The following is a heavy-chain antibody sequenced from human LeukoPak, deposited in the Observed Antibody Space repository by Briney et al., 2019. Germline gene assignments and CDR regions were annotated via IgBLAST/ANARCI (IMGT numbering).Heavy chain of an antibody. J-gene: IGHJ4*02. CDR2: IRSKTNNYAA. D-gene: IGHD2/OR15-2a*01. Sequence: GGSLKLSCAASGFTFSGSAMHWVRQASGKGLEWVGLIRSKTNNYAAVYAASVKGRFTISRDDSRNTAYLQMNSLQIEDTAVYYCAKDLFSGNTCRLDYWGQGTLVTVSS. CDR1: GFTFSGSA. V-gene: IGHV3-73*01. CDR3: AKDLFSGNTCRLDY.